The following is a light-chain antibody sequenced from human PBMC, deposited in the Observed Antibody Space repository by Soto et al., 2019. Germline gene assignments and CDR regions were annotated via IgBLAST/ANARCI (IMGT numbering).Light chain of an antibody. Sequence: DIQMTQSPSSVTASVGDRVTITCRASQAISTWLAWYQQKPGKAPKLLIYAASNLQTGVPSRFSGSGSGTDFTLTISSLQPEDFATYYCQQANSFPRTFGQGTKVEIK. CDR2: AAS. CDR1: QAISTW. CDR3: QQANSFPRT. V-gene: IGKV1D-12*01. J-gene: IGKJ1*01.